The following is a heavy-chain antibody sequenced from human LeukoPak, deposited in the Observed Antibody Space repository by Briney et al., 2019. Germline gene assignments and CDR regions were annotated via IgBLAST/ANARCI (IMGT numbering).Heavy chain of an antibody. Sequence: SETLSLTCAVYGESFSGYYWSWIRQPPGKGLEWIGEINHSGSTNYNPSLKSRVTISVDTSKTQFSLKLSSVTAADTAAYYCARAPALYGYCSGGSCYSRRNAHDYWGQGTLVTVSS. CDR1: GESFSGYY. V-gene: IGHV4-34*01. CDR2: INHSGST. D-gene: IGHD2-15*01. J-gene: IGHJ4*02. CDR3: ARAPALYGYCSGGSCYSRRNAHDY.